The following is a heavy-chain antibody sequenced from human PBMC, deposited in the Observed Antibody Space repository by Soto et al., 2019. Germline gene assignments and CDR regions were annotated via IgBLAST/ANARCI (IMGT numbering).Heavy chain of an antibody. CDR1: GGSFSGYY. CDR2: INHSGST. V-gene: IGHV4-34*01. J-gene: IGHJ6*02. D-gene: IGHD2-15*01. CDR3: ARGRDIVVVVAAKNYYGMDV. Sequence: SETLSLTCAVYGGSFSGYYWSWIRQPPGKGLEWIGEINHSGSTNYNPSLKSRVTISVDTSKNQFSLKLSSVTAADTAVYYCARGRDIVVVVAAKNYYGMDVWGQGTTVTVSS.